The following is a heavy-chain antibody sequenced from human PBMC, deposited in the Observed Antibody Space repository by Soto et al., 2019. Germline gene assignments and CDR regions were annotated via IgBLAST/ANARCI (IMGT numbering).Heavy chain of an antibody. CDR2: IYYSGSS. J-gene: IGHJ5*02. CDR1: GGSISSSSYY. V-gene: IGHV4-39*01. CDR3: ASRTVTTTEVWFDP. Sequence: LSLTCTVSGGSISSSSYYWDWIRQPPGKGLEWIGSIYYSGSSYYNPSLKSRVTISVDTSKNQFSLKLSSVTSADTAVYYCASRTVTTTEVWFDPWGQGTQVTVSS. D-gene: IGHD4-17*01.